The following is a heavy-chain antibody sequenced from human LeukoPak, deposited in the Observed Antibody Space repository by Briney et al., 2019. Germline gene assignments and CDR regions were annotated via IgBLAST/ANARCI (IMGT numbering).Heavy chain of an antibody. CDR3: AKNRESFGDSNTHY. CDR2: ISAGGGST. D-gene: IGHD3-16*01. CDR1: GLISNSNY. J-gene: IGHJ4*02. Sequence: GGSLRLSCAASGLISNSNYMSWAPHPPGKGLECVSAISAGGGSTYYADSVKGRFAISRDSSKNTLYLQMSSLRAEDTAVYYCAKNRESFGDSNTHYWVQGTLVSVAS. V-gene: IGHV3-23*01.